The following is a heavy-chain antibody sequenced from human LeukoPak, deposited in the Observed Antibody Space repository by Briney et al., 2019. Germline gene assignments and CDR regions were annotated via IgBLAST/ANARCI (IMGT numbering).Heavy chain of an antibody. J-gene: IGHJ3*02. Sequence: GGCLRLSCAASEFTFSSYGMSWVRQAPGKGLQWVSSISGSGGSTQYADSVQGRFAISRDNSKNTLYLQMNSLRVEDTAVYFCARDPNGDYIGTFDMWGRGTMVSVSS. CDR1: EFTFSSYG. CDR3: ARDPNGDYIGTFDM. CDR2: ISGSGGST. V-gene: IGHV3-23*01. D-gene: IGHD4-17*01.